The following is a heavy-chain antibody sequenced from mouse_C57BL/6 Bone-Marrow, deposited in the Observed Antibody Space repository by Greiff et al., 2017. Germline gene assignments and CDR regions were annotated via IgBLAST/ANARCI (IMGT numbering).Heavy chain of an antibody. D-gene: IGHD2-3*01. CDR3: TEGYYWFAY. V-gene: IGHV14-4*01. J-gene: IGHJ3*01. CDR2: IDPENGDT. Sequence: LVESGAELVRPGASVKLSCTASGFNIKDDYMHWVKQRPEQGLEWIGWIDPENGDTEYASKFQGKATITADTSSNTAYLQLSSLTSEDTAVYYCTEGYYWFAYWGQGTLVTVSA. CDR1: GFNIKDDY.